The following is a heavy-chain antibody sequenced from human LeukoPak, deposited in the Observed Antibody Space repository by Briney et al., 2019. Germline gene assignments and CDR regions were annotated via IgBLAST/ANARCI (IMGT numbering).Heavy chain of an antibody. CDR3: ASWYSSGDY. D-gene: IGHD6-25*01. CDR1: AGSVSSDTYY. CDR2: IYYSGST. J-gene: IGHJ4*02. V-gene: IGHV4-61*01. Sequence: NPSETLSLTCIVSAGSVSSDTYYWSWIRQPPGKGLEWIGYIYYSGSTNYNPSLKSRVTISVDTSKNQFSLKLSSVTAADTAVYYCASWYSSGDYWGQGTLVTVSS.